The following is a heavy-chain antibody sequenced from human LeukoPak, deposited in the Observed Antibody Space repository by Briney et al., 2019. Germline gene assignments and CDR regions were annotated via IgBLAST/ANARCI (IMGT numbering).Heavy chain of an antibody. CDR2: ISAYNGNT. CDR3: AREYGTYDFWSGYAFDI. CDR1: GYTFTSYG. J-gene: IGHJ3*02. Sequence: ASVTVSCKASGYTFTSYGISWVRQAPGQGLEWMGWISAYNGNTNYAQKLQGRVTMTTDTSTSTAYMELRSLRSDDTAVYYCAREYGTYDFWSGYAFDIWGQGTMVTVSS. D-gene: IGHD3-3*01. V-gene: IGHV1-18*01.